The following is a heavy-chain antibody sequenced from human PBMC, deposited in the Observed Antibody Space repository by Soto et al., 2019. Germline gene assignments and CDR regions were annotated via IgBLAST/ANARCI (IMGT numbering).Heavy chain of an antibody. Sequence: EVQLVESGGGLVQPGGSLRLSCAASGFTFSSYSMNWVRQAPGKGLEWVSYISSSSSTIYYADSVKGRFTISRDNAKNSLYVKMNSLRAEDTAVYYCARESGAGSSTVTLNWFDPCGQGTLVTVSS. CDR1: GFTFSSYS. V-gene: IGHV3-48*01. J-gene: IGHJ5*02. CDR2: ISSSSSTI. CDR3: ARESGAGSSTVTLNWFDP. D-gene: IGHD4-17*01.